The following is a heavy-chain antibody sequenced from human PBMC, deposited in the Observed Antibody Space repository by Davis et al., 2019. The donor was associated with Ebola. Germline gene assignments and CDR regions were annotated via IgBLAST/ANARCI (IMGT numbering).Heavy chain of an antibody. V-gene: IGHV4-39*07. Sequence: MPSETLSLTCTVSGGSISSSSYYWGWIRQPPGKGLEWIGYIYHSGSTYYNPSLKSRVTISVDRSKNQFSLKLSSVTAADTAVYYCASGLGGNFFDYWGQGALVTVSS. D-gene: IGHD2-15*01. CDR2: IYHSGST. CDR1: GGSISSSSYY. CDR3: ASGLGGNFFDY. J-gene: IGHJ4*02.